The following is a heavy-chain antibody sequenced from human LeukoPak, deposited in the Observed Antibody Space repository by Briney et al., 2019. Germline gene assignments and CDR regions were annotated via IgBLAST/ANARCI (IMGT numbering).Heavy chain of an antibody. CDR2: IIPIFGTA. Sequence: SVPVSRKASGGTFSSYAISWVRQAPGQGLEWMGGIIPIFGTANYAQKFQGRVTITADESTSTAYMELSSLRSEDTAVYYCATPLIGQGVSLGYWGQGTLVTVSS. CDR3: ATPLIGQGVSLGY. V-gene: IGHV1-69*01. D-gene: IGHD3-16*01. CDR1: GGTFSSYA. J-gene: IGHJ4*02.